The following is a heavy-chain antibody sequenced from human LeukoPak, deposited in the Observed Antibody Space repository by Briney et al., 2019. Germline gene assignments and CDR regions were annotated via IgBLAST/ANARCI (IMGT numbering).Heavy chain of an antibody. J-gene: IGHJ6*02. V-gene: IGHV4-59*01. D-gene: IGHD3-10*01. CDR3: ARAVVRGVIIYGMDV. Sequence: SETLSLTCTVSGGSISSYYWSWIRQPPGKGPEWIGYIYYSESTNYNPSLKSRVTMSVDTSKNQFSLKLSSVTAADTAVYYCARAVVRGVIIYGMDVWGQGTTVTVSS. CDR2: IYYSEST. CDR1: GGSISSYY.